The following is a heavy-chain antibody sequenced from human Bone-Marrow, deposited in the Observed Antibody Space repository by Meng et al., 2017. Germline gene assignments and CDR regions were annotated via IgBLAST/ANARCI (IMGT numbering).Heavy chain of an antibody. Sequence: GGSLRLSCAVSGVSFRDSDIHWVRQASGKGLEWVGRIGTKPKSYAAAYAASVRGRSTISRDNSKNTLYLQMGSLRAEDMAVYYCARGCPMYYDFWSGYYTGCYGYYGMDVWGQGTTVTVSS. D-gene: IGHD3-3*01. CDR1: GVSFRDSD. CDR2: IGTKPKSYAA. V-gene: IGHV3-73*01. CDR3: ARGCPMYYDFWSGYYTGCYGYYGMDV. J-gene: IGHJ6*02.